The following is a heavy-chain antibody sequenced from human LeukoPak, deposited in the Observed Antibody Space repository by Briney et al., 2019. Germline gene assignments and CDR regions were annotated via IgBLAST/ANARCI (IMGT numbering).Heavy chain of an antibody. D-gene: IGHD3-22*01. CDR2: IKHDGSEK. Sequence: GGSLRLSCAASGFTFRTYWMSWVRQAPGKALEWVANIKHDGSEKYFVDSVKGRFTISRDNAENSLYLQMNGLRAEDTAVYYCARAYYDSSGYYYVYFDYWGQGTLVTVSS. CDR3: ARAYYDSSGYYYVYFDY. CDR1: GFTFRTYW. J-gene: IGHJ4*02. V-gene: IGHV3-7*01.